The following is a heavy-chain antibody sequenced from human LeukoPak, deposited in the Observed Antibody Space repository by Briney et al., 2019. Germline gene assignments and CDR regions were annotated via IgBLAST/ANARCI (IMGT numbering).Heavy chain of an antibody. J-gene: IGHJ4*02. CDR1: GYTFTGYY. CDR3: ARAGAPLNEYQLLSPDY. V-gene: IGHV1-2*02. D-gene: IGHD2-2*01. Sequence: ASVKVSCKASGYTFTGYYMHWVRQAPGQGLEWMGWINPNSGGTNYAQKFQGRVTMTRDTSISTAYMELSRLRSDDTAVYYCARAGAPLNEYQLLSPDYWGQGTLVTVSS. CDR2: INPNSGGT.